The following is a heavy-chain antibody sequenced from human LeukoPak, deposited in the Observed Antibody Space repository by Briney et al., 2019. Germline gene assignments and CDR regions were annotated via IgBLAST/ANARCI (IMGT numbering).Heavy chain of an antibody. CDR3: ARANSGSYYSSGMDV. D-gene: IGHD1-26*01. J-gene: IGHJ6*02. Sequence: GGSLRLSCAASGFTFSSYGMHWVRQAPGKGLEWVAVIWYDGSNTYYADSVKGRFTISRDNSKNTLYLQMNSLRAEDTAVYYCARANSGSYYSSGMDVWGQGTAVTVSS. V-gene: IGHV3-33*01. CDR1: GFTFSSYG. CDR2: IWYDGSNT.